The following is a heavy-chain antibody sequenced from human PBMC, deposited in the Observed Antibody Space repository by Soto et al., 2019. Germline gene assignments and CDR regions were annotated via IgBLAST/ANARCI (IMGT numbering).Heavy chain of an antibody. CDR3: ARHGGGYCSGGSCYSEDYYYYMDV. D-gene: IGHD2-15*01. V-gene: IGHV4-39*01. Sequence: SETLSLTCTVSGGSISSSSYYWGWIRQPPGKGLEWIGSIYYSGSTYYNPSLKSRVTISVDTSKNQFSLKLSSVTAADTAVYYCARHGGGYCSGGSCYSEDYYYYMDVWGKGTTGTVAS. CDR2: IYYSGST. CDR1: GGSISSSSYY. J-gene: IGHJ6*03.